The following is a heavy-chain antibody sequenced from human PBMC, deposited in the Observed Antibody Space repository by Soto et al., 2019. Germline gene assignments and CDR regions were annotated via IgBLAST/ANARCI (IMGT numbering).Heavy chain of an antibody. D-gene: IGHD6-6*01. CDR1: GYRFISYW. CDR3: ASYSSSGTYYYYGMDV. V-gene: IGHV5-10-1*01. Sequence: PGESLKISCKGSGYRFISYWISWVRQMPGKGLEWMGRIDPSDSYTNYSPSFQGHVTISADKSISTAYLQWSSLKASDTAMYYCASYSSSGTYYYYGMDVWGQGTTDTVSS. J-gene: IGHJ6*02. CDR2: IDPSDSYT.